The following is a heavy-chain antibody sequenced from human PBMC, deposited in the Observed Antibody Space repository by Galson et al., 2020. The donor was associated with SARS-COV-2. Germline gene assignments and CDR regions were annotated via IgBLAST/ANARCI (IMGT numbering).Heavy chain of an antibody. CDR1: GYTLSEVS. J-gene: IGHJ3*02. D-gene: IGHD2-2*01. CDR2: FDPEDDEP. Sequence: ASVKVSCKVSGYTLSEVSMHWVRQTPGKGLEWMAGFDPEDDEPIYGQHFRGRVTLTEGTSADTAYMELRGLRSGDTAVYYCASSRWLSTFDMWGQGTMVTVSS. CDR3: ASSRWLSTFDM. V-gene: IGHV1-24*01.